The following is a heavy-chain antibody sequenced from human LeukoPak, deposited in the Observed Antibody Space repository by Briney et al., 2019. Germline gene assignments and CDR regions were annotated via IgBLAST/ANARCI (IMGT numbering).Heavy chain of an antibody. V-gene: IGHV4-39*01. CDR3: ARRPGYLDP. CDR1: GGSISSSSYY. CDR2: INHSGST. D-gene: IGHD1-1*01. Sequence: SETLSLTCTVSGGSISSSSYYWGWIRQPPGKGLEWIGEINHSGSTNYNPSLKSRVTISVDTSKNQFSLKLSSVTAADTAVYYCARRPGYLDPWGQGTLVTVSS. J-gene: IGHJ5*02.